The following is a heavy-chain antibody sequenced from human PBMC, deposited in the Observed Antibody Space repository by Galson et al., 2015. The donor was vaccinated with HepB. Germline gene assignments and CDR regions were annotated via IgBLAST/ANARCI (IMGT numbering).Heavy chain of an antibody. J-gene: IGHJ5*02. Sequence: SLRLSCAISGFTSTNYAMTWVRQGPGKGLEWVSGITGRITGSYYADSVKGRFTVSRDNSKNTLYLQMNSLRVEDTALYYCATGLLWSGEFTWGQGTLVTVSA. CDR3: ATGLLWSGEFT. V-gene: IGHV3-23*01. D-gene: IGHD3-10*01. CDR1: GFTSTNYA. CDR2: ITGRITGS.